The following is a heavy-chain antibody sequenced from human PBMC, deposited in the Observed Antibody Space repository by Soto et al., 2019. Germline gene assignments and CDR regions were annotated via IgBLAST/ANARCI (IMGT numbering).Heavy chain of an antibody. V-gene: IGHV1-3*01. D-gene: IGHD3-22*01. CDR3: ASKTYYYDSSGYFRLYGMDV. J-gene: IGHJ6*02. CDR2: INAGNGNT. Sequence: ASVKVSCKASGYTFTSYAMHWVRQAPGQRLEWMGWINAGNGNTKYSQKFQGRVTITRDTSASTAYMELSSLRSEDTAVYYCASKTYYYDSSGYFRLYGMDVWGQGTTVTVSS. CDR1: GYTFTSYA.